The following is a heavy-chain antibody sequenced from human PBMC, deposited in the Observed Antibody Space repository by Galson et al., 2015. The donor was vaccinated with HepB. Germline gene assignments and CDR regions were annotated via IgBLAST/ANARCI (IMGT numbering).Heavy chain of an antibody. CDR2: INGRSSTR. D-gene: IGHD3-16*01. CDR1: GFIFRHHA. V-gene: IGHV3-23*01. J-gene: IGHJ5*02. CDR3: VKEGSWFGGDWFDP. Sequence: SLRLSCAGSGFIFRHHAMAWIRQAPGKGLEWVSGINGRSSTRSYSDAVKGRFSISRDNSKDTVFLQMANLRAEDTAVYYCVKEGSWFGGDWFDPWGQGALVTVS.